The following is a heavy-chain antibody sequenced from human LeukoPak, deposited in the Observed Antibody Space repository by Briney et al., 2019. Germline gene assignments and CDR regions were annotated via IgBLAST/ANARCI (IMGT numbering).Heavy chain of an antibody. CDR1: GFTFSSYA. J-gene: IGHJ4*02. CDR3: AKFPGTTSPPDY. D-gene: IGHD1-14*01. V-gene: IGHV3-23*01. CDR2: ISGSGGST. Sequence: GGSLRLSCAASGFTFSSYAMSWVRQAPGKGLGWGSVISGSGGSTYYADSVKGRFTISRDNSKNTLYLQMNSLRADDTAVYYCAKFPGTTSPPDYWGQGTLVTVSS.